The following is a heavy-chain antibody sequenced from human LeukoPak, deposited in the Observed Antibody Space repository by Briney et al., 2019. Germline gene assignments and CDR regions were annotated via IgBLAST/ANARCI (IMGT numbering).Heavy chain of an antibody. Sequence: QPGRSLRLSCAASGFTFSSYGMHWVRQAPGKGLEWVAVIWYDGSNEYYADSVKGRFTISRDTSKSTLYLQINSLRAEDTAVYYCARGALQLVPRTGFDPWGQGTLVTVSS. CDR1: GFTFSSYG. V-gene: IGHV3-33*01. D-gene: IGHD6-13*01. CDR3: ARGALQLVPRTGFDP. CDR2: IWYDGSNE. J-gene: IGHJ5*02.